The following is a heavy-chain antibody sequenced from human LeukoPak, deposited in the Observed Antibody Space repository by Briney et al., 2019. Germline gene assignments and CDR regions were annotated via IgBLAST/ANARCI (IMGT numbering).Heavy chain of an antibody. CDR3: AKHFCTGLDCSLFDS. Sequence: ETLSLTCTISGGSISSISYYWGWVRQAPGKGLEWVSGIRSAVDTTHYADSVKGRFIISRDNSKNTLSLQLNSLRPEDTALYYCAKHFCTGLDCSLFDSWGQGTLVTVSS. J-gene: IGHJ4*02. D-gene: IGHD3/OR15-3a*01. CDR1: GGSISSISYY. V-gene: IGHV3-23*01. CDR2: IRSAVDTT.